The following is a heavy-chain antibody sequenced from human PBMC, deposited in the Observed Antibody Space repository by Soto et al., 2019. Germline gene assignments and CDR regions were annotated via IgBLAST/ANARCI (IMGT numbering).Heavy chain of an antibody. V-gene: IGHV3-30*18. CDR3: AKSTYCNGGSCFPQY. Sequence: PGGSLRLSCAGPTFTFRDFGFHWVRQAPGKGLEWVAMISYDGSDQYYGDSVQGRFTISRDDSKNTVYLQMNSLRPEDTAMYYCAKSTYCNGGSCFPQYWGPGTLVTVSS. CDR1: TFTFRDFG. J-gene: IGHJ4*02. CDR2: ISYDGSDQ. D-gene: IGHD2-15*01.